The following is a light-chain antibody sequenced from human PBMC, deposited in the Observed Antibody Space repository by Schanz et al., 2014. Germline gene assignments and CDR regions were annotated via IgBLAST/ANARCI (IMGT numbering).Light chain of an antibody. V-gene: IGKV3-20*01. J-gene: IGKJ2*01. CDR3: QQYGDSPYT. CDR1: QSVDIK. CDR2: GAS. Sequence: EIVMTQSPATLSVSPGERATLSCRARQSVDIKLAWYQQKPGQAPRLLIYGASSRATGIPDRFSGSGSGTDFTLTISRLEPEDFAVYYCQQYGDSPYTFGQGTKLEIK.